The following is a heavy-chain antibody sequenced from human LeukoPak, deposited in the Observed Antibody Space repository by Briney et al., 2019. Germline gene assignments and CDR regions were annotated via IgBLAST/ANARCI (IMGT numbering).Heavy chain of an antibody. Sequence: GESLKISRKGSGYSFTSYWIGWVRQMPGKGLEWMGIIYPGDSDTRYSPSFQGQVTISADKSISTAYLQWSSLKASDTAMYYCARRYCSGGSRYSGCDYWEQGTLVNVS. CDR3: ARRYCSGGSRYSGCDY. CDR1: GYSFTSYW. CDR2: IYPGDSDT. D-gene: IGHD2-15*01. J-gene: IGHJ4*02. V-gene: IGHV5-51*01.